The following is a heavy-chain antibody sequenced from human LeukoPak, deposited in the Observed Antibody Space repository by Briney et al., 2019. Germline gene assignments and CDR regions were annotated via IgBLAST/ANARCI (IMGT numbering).Heavy chain of an antibody. CDR2: IYYSGST. CDR3: VRVSIYCSSTSCYEDAFDI. D-gene: IGHD2-2*01. Sequence: SETLSLTCTVSGGSISSYYWSWIRQPPGKGLEWIGYIYYSGSTNYNPSLKSRVTISVDTSKNQFSLKLSSVTAADTAVYYCVRVSIYCSSTSCYEDAFDIWGQGTMVTVSS. J-gene: IGHJ3*02. CDR1: GGSISSYY. V-gene: IGHV4-59*01.